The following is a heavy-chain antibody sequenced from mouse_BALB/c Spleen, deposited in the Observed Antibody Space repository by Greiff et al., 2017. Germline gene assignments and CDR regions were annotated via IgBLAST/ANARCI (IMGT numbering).Heavy chain of an antibody. CDR1: GFTFSDYG. Sequence: EVKLVESGGGLVQPGGSRKLSCAASGFTFSDYGMAWVRQAPGKGPEWVAFISNLAYSIYYADTVTGRFTISRENAKNTLYLEMSSLRSEDTAMYYCARIYYYGSLYYFDYWGQGTTLTVSS. J-gene: IGHJ2*01. CDR3: ARIYYYGSLYYFDY. D-gene: IGHD1-1*01. CDR2: ISNLAYSI. V-gene: IGHV5-15*02.